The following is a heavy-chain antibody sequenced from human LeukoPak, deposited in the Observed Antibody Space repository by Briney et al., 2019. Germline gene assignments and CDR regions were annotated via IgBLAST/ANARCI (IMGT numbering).Heavy chain of an antibody. J-gene: IGHJ4*02. CDR3: ARGSYYSDSSGYYPAY. D-gene: IGHD3-22*01. CDR1: GFTFSSYS. Sequence: GGSLRLSCAASGFTFSSYSMNWVRQAPGKGLEWVSAISGSGGSTYYADSVKGRFTISRDNSKNTLYLQMNSLRAEDTAVYYCARGSYYSDSSGYYPAYWGQGTLVTVSS. V-gene: IGHV3-23*01. CDR2: ISGSGGST.